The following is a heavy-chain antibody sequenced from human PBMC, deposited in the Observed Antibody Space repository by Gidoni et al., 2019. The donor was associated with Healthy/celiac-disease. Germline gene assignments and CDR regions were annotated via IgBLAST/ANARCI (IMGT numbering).Heavy chain of an antibody. Sequence: EVQLLESGGGLVQPGGSLRLSCAASGFTFSSYAMSWVRQAPGKGLEWVSAISGSGGSTYYADSVKGRFTISRDNSKNTLYLQMNSLRAEDTAVYYCAKGDCSSTSCYFFGTMRLGYWGQGTLVTVSS. J-gene: IGHJ4*02. CDR2: ISGSGGST. D-gene: IGHD2-2*01. V-gene: IGHV3-23*01. CDR1: GFTFSSYA. CDR3: AKGDCSSTSCYFFGTMRLGY.